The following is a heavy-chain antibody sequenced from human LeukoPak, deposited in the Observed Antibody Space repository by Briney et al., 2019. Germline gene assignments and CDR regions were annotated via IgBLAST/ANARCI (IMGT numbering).Heavy chain of an antibody. J-gene: IGHJ6*04. CDR2: IHFSGNT. CDR1: GGSINTDY. Sequence: SETPSLTCTVSGGSINTDYWNWIRQPPGKGLEWIGDIHFSGNTNYNPSLKSRVTILVDSSTNQFSLKLSSVTAADTAVYYCGRQSTVTSLDVWGNGTSVIVSS. D-gene: IGHD4-17*01. V-gene: IGHV4-59*08. CDR3: GRQSTVTSLDV.